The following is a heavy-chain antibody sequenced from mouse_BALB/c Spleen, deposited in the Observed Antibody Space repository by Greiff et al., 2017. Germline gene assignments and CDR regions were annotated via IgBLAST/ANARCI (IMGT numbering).Heavy chain of an antibody. CDR2: INPSTGYT. J-gene: IGHJ1*01. Sequence: VHLVESGAELAKPGASVKMSCKASGYTFTSYWMHWVKQRPGQGLEWIGYINPSTGYTEYNQKFKDKATLTADKSSSTAYMQLSSLTSEDSAVYYCAREPGNYYGSSYDWYFDVWGAGTTVTVSS. CDR3: AREPGNYYGSSYDWYFDV. V-gene: IGHV1-7*01. D-gene: IGHD1-1*01. CDR1: GYTFTSYW.